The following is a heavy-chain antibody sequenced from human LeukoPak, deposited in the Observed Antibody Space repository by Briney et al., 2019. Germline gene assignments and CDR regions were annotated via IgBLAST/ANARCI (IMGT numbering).Heavy chain of an antibody. CDR3: ARDETPGDGYKGG. Sequence: ASVRVSCRASGYTFTSYGVSWVRQAPGQGLEWMGWISAFNGNTKYAQKFQGRVTMTTDTSTNTAYMELRSLRSDDTAVYYCARDETPGDGYKGGWGQGTLVTVSS. V-gene: IGHV1-18*01. J-gene: IGHJ4*02. CDR2: ISAFNGNT. D-gene: IGHD5-24*01. CDR1: GYTFTSYG.